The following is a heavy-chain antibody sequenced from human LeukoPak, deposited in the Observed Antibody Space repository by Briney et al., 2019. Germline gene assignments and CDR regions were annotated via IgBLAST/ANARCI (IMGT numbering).Heavy chain of an antibody. V-gene: IGHV4-34*01. Sequence: PSETLSLTCTVSGGSISGYYWSWIRQPPGKGLEWIGEINHRGSTNYNPSLKSRVTVSLDTSKNQFSLNLSSVTAADTAVYYCARAPGAALDWGQGTLVTVSS. CDR1: GGSISGYY. J-gene: IGHJ4*02. D-gene: IGHD2-15*01. CDR2: INHRGST. CDR3: ARAPGAALD.